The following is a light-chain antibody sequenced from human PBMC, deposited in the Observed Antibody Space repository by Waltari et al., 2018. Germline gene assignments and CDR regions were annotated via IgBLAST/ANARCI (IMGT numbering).Light chain of an antibody. CDR3: QQLNSYQWT. CDR1: QGISNY. CDR2: AAS. Sequence: IHLTQSPSSLSASVGDRVTITWRASQGISNYLAWYQQKPGKAPKLLIYAASTLQRGVPSRCSGSGSGKDFTLTISSLQPEAFATYYCQQLNSYQWTFGQGTKVEIK. V-gene: IGKV1-9*01. J-gene: IGKJ1*01.